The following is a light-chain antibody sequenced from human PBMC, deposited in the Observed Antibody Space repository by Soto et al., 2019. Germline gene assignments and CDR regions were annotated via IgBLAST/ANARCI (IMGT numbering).Light chain of an antibody. CDR3: QQRYSTPRT. Sequence: DIQMTQSPSSLSASVGDRVTITCRASQSISSYLNWYQQKPGKAPKLLIYAASILQSGVPSRFSGSGSGTDFTLTISSLQPEDFATYDCQQRYSTPRTFGQGTKLEIK. J-gene: IGKJ2*02. V-gene: IGKV1-39*01. CDR1: QSISSY. CDR2: AAS.